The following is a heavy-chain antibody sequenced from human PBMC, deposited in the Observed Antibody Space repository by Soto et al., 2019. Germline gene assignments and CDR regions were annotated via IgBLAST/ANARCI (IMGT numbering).Heavy chain of an antibody. J-gene: IGHJ6*02. Sequence: ASVKVSCKASGYTFTSYAMHWVRQAPGQRLEWMGWINAGNGNTKYPQKFQGRVTITRDTSASTAYMELSSLRSEDTAVYYCARVGLGLYYCYGMDVWGQGTTVTVSS. V-gene: IGHV1-3*01. D-gene: IGHD6-19*01. CDR1: GYTFTSYA. CDR3: ARVGLGLYYCYGMDV. CDR2: INAGNGNT.